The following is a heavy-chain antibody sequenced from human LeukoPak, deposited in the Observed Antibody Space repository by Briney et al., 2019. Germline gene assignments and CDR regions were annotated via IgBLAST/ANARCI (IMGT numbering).Heavy chain of an antibody. D-gene: IGHD3-9*01. CDR3: ASAYYDILTGYYSVDAFDI. CDR2: INHSGST. CDR1: GGSFSGYY. Sequence: NPSETLSLTCAVYGGSFSGYYWSWIRQPPGKGLEWIGEINHSGSTNYNPSLKSRVTISVDTSTNQFSLKLSSVTAADTAVYYCASAYYDILTGYYSVDAFDIWGQGTMVTVSS. V-gene: IGHV4-34*01. J-gene: IGHJ3*02.